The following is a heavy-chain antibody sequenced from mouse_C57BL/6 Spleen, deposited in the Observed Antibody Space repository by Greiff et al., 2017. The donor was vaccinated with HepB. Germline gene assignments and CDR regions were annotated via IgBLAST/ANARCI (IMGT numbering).Heavy chain of an antibody. J-gene: IGHJ1*03. Sequence: VQLQQPGAELVMPGASVKLSCKASGYTFTSYWMHWVKQRPGQGLEWIGEIDPSDSYTNYNQKFKGKSTLTVDKSSSTAYMQLSSLTSEDSAVYYCARSPSVGSYRYFDVWGTGTTVTVSS. D-gene: IGHD1-1*01. V-gene: IGHV1-69*01. CDR2: IDPSDSYT. CDR3: ARSPSVGSYRYFDV. CDR1: GYTFTSYW.